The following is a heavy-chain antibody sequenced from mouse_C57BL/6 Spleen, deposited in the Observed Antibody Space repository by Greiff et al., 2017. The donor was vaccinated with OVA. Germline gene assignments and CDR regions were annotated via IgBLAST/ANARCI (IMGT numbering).Heavy chain of an antibody. CDR1: GYAFSSSW. J-gene: IGHJ2*01. D-gene: IGHD4-1*01. V-gene: IGHV1-82*01. Sequence: QVQLQQSGPELVKPGASVKISCKASGYAFSSSWMNWVKQRPGKGLEWIGRIYPGDGDTNYNGKFKGKATLTADKSSSTAYMQRSSLTSEDSAVYFCARQLTGLCFDYWGQGTTLTVSS. CDR3: ARQLTGLCFDY. CDR2: IYPGDGDT.